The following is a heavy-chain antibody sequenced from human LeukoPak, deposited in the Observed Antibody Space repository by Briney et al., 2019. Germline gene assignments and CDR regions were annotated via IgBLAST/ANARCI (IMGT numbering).Heavy chain of an antibody. D-gene: IGHD6-6*01. CDR2: VYTSGST. Sequence: SETLSLTCTVSGGSISSYYWSWIRQPAGKGLEWIGRVYTSGSTYYNPSLKSRVTISVDTSKNQFSLNLTSVTAADTAVYYCARAMSIAARLQTIFDYWGQGTLVTVSS. CDR3: ARAMSIAARLQTIFDY. CDR1: GGSISSYY. J-gene: IGHJ4*02. V-gene: IGHV4-4*07.